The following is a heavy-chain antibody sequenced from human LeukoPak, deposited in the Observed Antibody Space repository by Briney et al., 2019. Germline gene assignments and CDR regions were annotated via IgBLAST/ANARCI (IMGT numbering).Heavy chain of an antibody. V-gene: IGHV1-18*01. D-gene: IGHD3-16*01. Sequence: ASVRVSCKTSGYSFTNHPITWVRHAPGQGLEWVGWISEYSDITKYAQKFQGRVTLTKDTSTTTAYMELRGLTSDDTAVYYCARDVRGGEDYWGQGTLVTVSS. CDR1: GYSFTNHP. J-gene: IGHJ4*02. CDR2: ISEYSDIT. CDR3: ARDVRGGEDY.